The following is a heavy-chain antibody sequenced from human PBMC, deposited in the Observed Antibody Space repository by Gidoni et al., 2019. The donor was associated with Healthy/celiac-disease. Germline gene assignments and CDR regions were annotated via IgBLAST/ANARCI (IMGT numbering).Heavy chain of an antibody. V-gene: IGHV3-21*01. CDR1: GFTFSSYS. CDR3: ARGRSSTYFDY. Sequence: EVQLVESGGGLVKPGGSLRLSCAASGFTFSSYSMNWVRPAPGKGLGFVSSSSSSSYIYYADSVKGRFTISRDNAKNSLYLQMNSLRAEDTAVYYCARGRSSTYFDYWGQGTLVTVSS. J-gene: IGHJ4*02. CDR2: SSSSSSYI.